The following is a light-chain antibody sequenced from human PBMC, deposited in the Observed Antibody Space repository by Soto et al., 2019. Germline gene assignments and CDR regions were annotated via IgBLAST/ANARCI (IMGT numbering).Light chain of an antibody. Sequence: QSALTQPASVSGSPGQSITISCTGTSSDVGGYTYVSWYQQHPGKAPKLMLYEVDNRPSGVSNRFSGSKSGNTASLTISGLQSEDEADYYCSSYTSRTFYVFGTGTKLTVL. CDR1: SSDVGGYTY. V-gene: IGLV2-14*01. CDR2: EVD. CDR3: SSYTSRTFYV. J-gene: IGLJ1*01.